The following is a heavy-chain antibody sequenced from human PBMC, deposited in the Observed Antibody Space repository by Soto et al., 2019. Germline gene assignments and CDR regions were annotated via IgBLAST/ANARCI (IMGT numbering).Heavy chain of an antibody. CDR3: ARLSSDHHDY. Sequence: PSETLSLTCTVSGGSISSYYWSWIRQPPGKGLEWIGYIYYSGSTNYNPSLKSRVTISVDTSKNQFSLKLSSVTAADTAVYYCARLSSDHHDYWGQGTLVTVSS. CDR1: GGSISSYY. J-gene: IGHJ4*02. CDR2: IYYSGST. V-gene: IGHV4-59*01.